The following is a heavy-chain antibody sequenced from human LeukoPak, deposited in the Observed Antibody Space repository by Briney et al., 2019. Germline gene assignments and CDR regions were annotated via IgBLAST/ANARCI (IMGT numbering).Heavy chain of an antibody. V-gene: IGHV1-69*13. Sequence: ASVKVSCKASGGTFSSYAISWVRQAPGQGLEWMGGIIPIFGTANYAQKFQGRVTITADESTSTAYMELSSLRSEDTAVYYCARGGPLDFWSGYYTSYYFDYWGQGTLITVSS. CDR2: IIPIFGTA. D-gene: IGHD3-3*01. J-gene: IGHJ4*02. CDR3: ARGGPLDFWSGYYTSYYFDY. CDR1: GGTFSSYA.